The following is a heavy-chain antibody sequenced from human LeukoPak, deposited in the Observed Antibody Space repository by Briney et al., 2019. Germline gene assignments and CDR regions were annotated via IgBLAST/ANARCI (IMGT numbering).Heavy chain of an antibody. CDR2: MNPNSGNT. D-gene: IGHD1-14*01. CDR1: GYTFTSYD. Sequence: GASVKVSCKASGYTFTSYDINWVRQATGQGLEWMGWMNPNSGNTGYAQKFQGRVTMTRNTSISTAYMELSSLRSEDTAVYYCARGARYRGYMDVWGKGTTVTISS. CDR3: ARGARYRGYMDV. V-gene: IGHV1-8*01. J-gene: IGHJ6*03.